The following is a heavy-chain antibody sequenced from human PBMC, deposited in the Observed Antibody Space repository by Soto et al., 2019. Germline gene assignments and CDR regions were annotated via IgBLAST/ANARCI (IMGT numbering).Heavy chain of an antibody. CDR3: AREGSYSAYNFAHGIQLWSFDF. D-gene: IGHD5-12*01. CDR2: IFSRGST. V-gene: IGHV4-39*07. J-gene: IGHJ4*02. CDR1: GDSVSSSNYY. Sequence: SETLSLTCTVSGDSVSSSNYYWGWSRQPPGKGLECVGSIFSRGSTSFNPSLESRVAMSVDTSKNHFSLNLSSVTAADMAVYYCAREGSYSAYNFAHGIQLWSFDFWGQGALVTVSS.